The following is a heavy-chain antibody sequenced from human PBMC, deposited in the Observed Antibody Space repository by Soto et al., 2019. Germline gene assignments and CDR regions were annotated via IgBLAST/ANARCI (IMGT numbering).Heavy chain of an antibody. D-gene: IGHD3-16*01. CDR3: AADLDGMLLGLGAFDI. J-gene: IGHJ3*02. Sequence: ASVKVSCKASGFTFTSSAVQWVRQARGQRLEWIGWIVVGSGNTNYAQKFQERVTITRDMSTSTAYMELSSLRSEDTAVYYCAADLDGMLLGLGAFDIWGQGTMVTVSS. V-gene: IGHV1-58*01. CDR1: GFTFTSSA. CDR2: IVVGSGNT.